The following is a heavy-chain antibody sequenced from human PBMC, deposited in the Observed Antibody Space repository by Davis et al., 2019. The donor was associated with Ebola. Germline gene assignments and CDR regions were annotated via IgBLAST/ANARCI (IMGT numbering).Heavy chain of an antibody. CDR1: GFSLSTSEVG. CDR2: IYWNDDK. V-gene: IGHV2-5*01. Sequence: SGPTLVKPTQTLTLTCTFSGFSLSTSEVGVGWIRQPPGKALEWLALIYWNDDKRYSPSLKTRLTISKDTSKNQVVLTMTNMDPVDTATYYCARTQRGWYEFDYWGQGTLVTVSS. J-gene: IGHJ4*02. D-gene: IGHD6-19*01. CDR3: ARTQRGWYEFDY.